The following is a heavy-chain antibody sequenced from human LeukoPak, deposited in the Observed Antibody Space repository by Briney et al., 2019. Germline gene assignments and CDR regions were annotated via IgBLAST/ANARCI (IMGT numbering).Heavy chain of an antibody. CDR1: GYSFTSYW. D-gene: IGHD3-16*01. Sequence: GESLKISCKGSGYSFTSYWIGWVRQMPGKGLEWMGIIYPGDSDTRYSPSFQGQVTISADKSISTAYLQWSSLKASDTAMYYCARQVGDKPTPHDAFDIWGRGTMVTVSS. CDR3: ARQVGDKPTPHDAFDI. CDR2: IYPGDSDT. V-gene: IGHV5-51*01. J-gene: IGHJ3*02.